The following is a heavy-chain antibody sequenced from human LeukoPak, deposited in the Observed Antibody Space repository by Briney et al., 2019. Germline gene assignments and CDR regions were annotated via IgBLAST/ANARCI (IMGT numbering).Heavy chain of an antibody. CDR3: AKGDYGNIIDY. Sequence: PGRSLRLSCAASGFTFDDYAMHWVRQAPGKGLEWVSGINWNSGSIGYADSVKGRFTISRDNAKNSLYLQMNSLRAEDTALYYCAKGDYGNIIDYWGQGTLVTVSS. CDR2: INWNSGSI. CDR1: GFTFDDYA. V-gene: IGHV3-9*01. J-gene: IGHJ4*02. D-gene: IGHD4-17*01.